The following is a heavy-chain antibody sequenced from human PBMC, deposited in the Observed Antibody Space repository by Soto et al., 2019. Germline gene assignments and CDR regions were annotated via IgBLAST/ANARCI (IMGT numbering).Heavy chain of an antibody. J-gene: IGHJ4*02. CDR1: GGSFSGYY. D-gene: IGHD6-13*01. CDR3: ASSWDSSSWYGY. Sequence: QVQLQQWGAGVLKPPETLSLTCAVYGGSFSGYYWSWIRQPPGKGLEWIGKINHSGSTNYDPSLRSRVTISVDTSKNQCSLKLSSVTAADTAVYDCASSWDSSSWYGYWGQGTLVTVSS. CDR2: INHSGST. V-gene: IGHV4-34*01.